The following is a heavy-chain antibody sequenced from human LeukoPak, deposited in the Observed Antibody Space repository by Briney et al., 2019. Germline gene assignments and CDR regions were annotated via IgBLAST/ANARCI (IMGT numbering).Heavy chain of an antibody. J-gene: IGHJ3*02. D-gene: IGHD3-22*01. CDR2: IRYDGSNK. CDR3: ARESITTDAFDI. CDR1: GFAFSSYG. V-gene: IGHV3-30*02. Sequence: TGGSLRLSCAASGFAFSSYGMHWVRQAPGKGLEGVAFIRYDGSNKYYADSVKGRFTISRDNAKNSLYLQMNSLRAEDTAVYYCARESITTDAFDIWGQGTMVTVSS.